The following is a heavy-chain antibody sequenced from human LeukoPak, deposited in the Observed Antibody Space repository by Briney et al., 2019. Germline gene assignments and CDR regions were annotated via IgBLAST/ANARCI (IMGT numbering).Heavy chain of an antibody. D-gene: IGHD5-24*01. V-gene: IGHV3-30*03. CDR3: ARVGWLQSLYYGMDV. CDR2: ISYDGSNK. CDR1: GFTFSSYG. J-gene: IGHJ6*02. Sequence: GGSLRLSCAASGFTFSSYGMHWVRQAPGKGLEWVAVISYDGSNKYYADSVKGRFTISRDNSKNTLYLQMNSLRAEDTAVYYCARVGWLQSLYYGMDVWGQGTTVTVSS.